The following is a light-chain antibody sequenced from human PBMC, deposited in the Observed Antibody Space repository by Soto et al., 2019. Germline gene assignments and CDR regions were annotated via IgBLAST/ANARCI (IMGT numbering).Light chain of an antibody. CDR2: DAS. CDR3: QQYSMSPST. CDR1: QTISASY. J-gene: IGKJ1*01. V-gene: IGKV3-20*01. Sequence: EIVLTQSPGTLSLSPGERATLSCRASQTISASYLAWYQQKLGQAPRLLIYDASSRAAGIPDRFSGSGSGTDFTLTISRLEPEDVAVYYCQQYSMSPSTFGQGTKVEIK.